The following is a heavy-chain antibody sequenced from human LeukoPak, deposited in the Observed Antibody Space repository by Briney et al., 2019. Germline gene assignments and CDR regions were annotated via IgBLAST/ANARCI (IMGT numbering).Heavy chain of an antibody. J-gene: IGHJ4*02. Sequence: SETLSLTCAVSGGSLSGFFWSWIRQPPGKGLEWIGEANHSGASNYKPSLKSRVTISVDTSRTQLSLMLTSVTAADTALYYCARGGRNKYTSGDFAYWGQGILVTVSS. CDR2: ANHSGAS. D-gene: IGHD3-3*01. V-gene: IGHV4-34*01. CDR3: ARGGRNKYTSGDFAY. CDR1: GGSLSGFF.